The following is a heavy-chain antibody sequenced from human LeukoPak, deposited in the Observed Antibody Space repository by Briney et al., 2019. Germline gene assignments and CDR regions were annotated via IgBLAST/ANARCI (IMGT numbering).Heavy chain of an antibody. CDR2: ISGSGGST. CDR1: GFTFSSYA. Sequence: GGSLRLSCAASGFTFSSYAMSWVRQAPGKGLEWVSAISGSGGSTYYADSVKGRFTISRDNAKNSLYLQMNSLRAEDTAVYYCAREGSYYSDAFDIWGQGTMVTVSS. CDR3: AREGSYYSDAFDI. D-gene: IGHD1-26*01. J-gene: IGHJ3*02. V-gene: IGHV3-23*01.